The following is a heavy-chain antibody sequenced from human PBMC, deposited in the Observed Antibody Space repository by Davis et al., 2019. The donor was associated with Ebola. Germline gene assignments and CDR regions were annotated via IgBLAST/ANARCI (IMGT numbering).Heavy chain of an antibody. D-gene: IGHD6-13*01. V-gene: IGHV1-69*13. J-gene: IGHJ4*02. CDR3: ARDRSSWPLDY. Sequence: SVKVSCKASGGTFSSYAISWVRQAPGQGLEWMGGIIPIFGTANYAQKFQGRVTITADESTSTAYMELRSLRSDDTAVYYCARDRSSWPLDYWGQGTLVTVSS. CDR2: IIPIFGTA. CDR1: GGTFSSYA.